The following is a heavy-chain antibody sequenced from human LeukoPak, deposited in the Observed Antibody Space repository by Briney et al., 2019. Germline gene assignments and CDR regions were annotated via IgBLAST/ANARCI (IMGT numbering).Heavy chain of an antibody. Sequence: SETLSLTCAFYCGSFSGYCWSWIRQPPGKGLGWIGEINHSGSTNYNPSLKSRVTISVDTSKNQFSLKLSSVTAADTAVYYCARGTLIINSSSWPGGFDPWGQGTLVTVSS. CDR2: INHSGST. D-gene: IGHD6-13*01. CDR1: CGSFSGYC. CDR3: ARGTLIINSSSWPGGFDP. J-gene: IGHJ5*02. V-gene: IGHV4-34*01.